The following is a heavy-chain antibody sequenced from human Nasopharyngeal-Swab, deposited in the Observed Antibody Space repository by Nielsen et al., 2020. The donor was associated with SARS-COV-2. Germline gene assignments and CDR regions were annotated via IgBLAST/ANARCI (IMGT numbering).Heavy chain of an antibody. CDR3: ARDGNGGGYYYYGMDV. D-gene: IGHD4-23*01. CDR2: INPNSGGT. J-gene: IGHJ6*02. CDR1: GYTFTGYY. V-gene: IGHV1-2*06. Sequence: ASVKVSCKASGYTFTGYYMHWVRQAPGQGLEWMGRINPNSGGTNYAQKLQGRVTMTTDTSTSTAYMELRSLRSDDTAVYYCARDGNGGGYYYYGMDVWGQGTTVTVSS.